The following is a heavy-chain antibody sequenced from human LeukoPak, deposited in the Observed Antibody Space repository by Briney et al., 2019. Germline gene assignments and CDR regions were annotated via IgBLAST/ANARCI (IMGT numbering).Heavy chain of an antibody. Sequence: GGSLRLSCAASGFTFSTYAMSWVRQAPGKGLEWVSSISASGGSTYYADSVKGRFTISRDNSKNTLYLQMDSLRAEDTAVYYCVKVYYYMDVWGKGTTVTVS. CDR1: GFTFSTYA. CDR2: ISASGGST. J-gene: IGHJ6*03. V-gene: IGHV3-23*01. CDR3: VKVYYYMDV.